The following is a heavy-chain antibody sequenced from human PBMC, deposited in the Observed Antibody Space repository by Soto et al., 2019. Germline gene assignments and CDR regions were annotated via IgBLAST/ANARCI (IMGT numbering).Heavy chain of an antibody. CDR2: IYYSGTT. Sequence: SETLSLTCTVSGGSISSGGYYWSWIRQHPGKGLEWIGYIYYSGTTYYNPSLRSRVTISVDKSKNQFSLKLSSVTAADTAVYYCARDQLEGNWFDPWGQGTLVTVSS. J-gene: IGHJ5*02. V-gene: IGHV4-31*03. D-gene: IGHD1-1*01. CDR1: GGSISSGGYY. CDR3: ARDQLEGNWFDP.